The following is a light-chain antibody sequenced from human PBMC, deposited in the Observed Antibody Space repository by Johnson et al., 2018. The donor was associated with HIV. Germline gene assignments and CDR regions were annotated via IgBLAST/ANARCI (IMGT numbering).Light chain of an antibody. CDR3: GTWDSSLSASYV. Sequence: QPVLTQPPSVSAAPGQKVTISCSGNTSNIGSNSVSWYQQVPGTAPKLLIYDNNKRPSGIPDRFSGSKSGTSATLGITGLQTGDESDYYCGTWDSSLSASYVFGTGTKVSVL. CDR1: TSNIGSNS. J-gene: IGLJ1*01. CDR2: DNN. V-gene: IGLV1-51*01.